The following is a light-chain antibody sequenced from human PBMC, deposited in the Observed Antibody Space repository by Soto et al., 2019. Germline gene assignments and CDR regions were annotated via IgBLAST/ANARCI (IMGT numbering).Light chain of an antibody. CDR1: QNIYYN. CDR3: QHGYSTPLT. Sequence: LMTQSPGAVSVSPGGSSTLSCGASQNIYYNVAWYQQRPGQAPRLLIYRASTRAPGVPARFSGSGSGTEFTLTISSLQPEDFATYFCQHGYSTPLTFGGGTKVDIK. CDR2: RAS. J-gene: IGKJ4*01. V-gene: IGKV3-15*01.